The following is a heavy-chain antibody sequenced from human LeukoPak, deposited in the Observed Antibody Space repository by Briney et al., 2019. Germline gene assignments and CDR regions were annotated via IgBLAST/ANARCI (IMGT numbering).Heavy chain of an antibody. J-gene: IGHJ4*02. CDR2: INPNSGGT. D-gene: IGHD3-22*01. CDR3: ARGNTYYYDSSGYPDRY. CDR1: GYTFTGYY. Sequence: ASVKVSCKASGYTFTGYYMHWVRQAPGQGLEWMGWINPNSGGTNYAQKFQGRVTMTRDTSISTAYMELSRLRSDDTAVYYCARGNTYYYDSSGYPDRYWGQGTPVTVSS. V-gene: IGHV1-2*02.